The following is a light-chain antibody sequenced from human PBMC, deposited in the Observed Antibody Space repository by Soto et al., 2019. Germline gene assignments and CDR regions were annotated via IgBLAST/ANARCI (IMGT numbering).Light chain of an antibody. Sequence: QSVLTQPASVSGSPGQSITISCTGTSSDVGSYKYVSWYQQHPGKAPKLLIYEVTNRPPGVSDRFSGSKSGNTASLTISGLQAEDEADYYCSSYTSSRPYVFGTGTKATVL. CDR3: SSYTSSRPYV. J-gene: IGLJ1*01. V-gene: IGLV2-14*01. CDR1: SSDVGSYKY. CDR2: EVT.